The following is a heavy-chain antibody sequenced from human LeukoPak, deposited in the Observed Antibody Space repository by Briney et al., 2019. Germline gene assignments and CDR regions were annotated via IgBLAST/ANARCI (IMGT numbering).Heavy chain of an antibody. D-gene: IGHD5-12*01. V-gene: IGHV1-69*13. CDR3: ARNLRDSGYDPYDAFDI. CDR1: GGTFSSYA. Sequence: SVKVSCKASGGTFSSYAISWVRQAPGQGLEWMGGIIPIFGTANYAQKFQGRVTITADESTSTAYMELSSLRSEDTAVYYCARNLRDSGYDPYDAFDIWGQGTMVTVSS. J-gene: IGHJ3*02. CDR2: IIPIFGTA.